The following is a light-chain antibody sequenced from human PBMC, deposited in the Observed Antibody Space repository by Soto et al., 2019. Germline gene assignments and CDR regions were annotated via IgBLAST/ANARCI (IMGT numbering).Light chain of an antibody. Sequence: QSALTQPPSASGSPGQSVTISCTGTSSDVGGYNYVSWYQQHPGKAPKLLIYGDSNRPSGVPDRFSGSKSGTSASLAITGLQAEDEADYYCQSYDSTLSGSRVFGGGTKLTVL. CDR3: QSYDSTLSGSRV. V-gene: IGLV2-8*01. CDR2: GDS. J-gene: IGLJ2*01. CDR1: SSDVGGYNY.